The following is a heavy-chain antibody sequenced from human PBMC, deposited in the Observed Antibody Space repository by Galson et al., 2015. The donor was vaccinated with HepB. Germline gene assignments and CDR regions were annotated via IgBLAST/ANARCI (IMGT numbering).Heavy chain of an antibody. J-gene: IGHJ4*02. Sequence: SLRLSCAASTFIFSTYSMNWVRQAPGKGLEWISYISSSSTTIYYADSVKGRFTISRDNAKNSLYLQMNSLRDEDTAVYYCVFLRGNDLKPLDSWGLGTLV. D-gene: IGHD4-23*01. CDR3: VFLRGNDLKPLDS. V-gene: IGHV3-48*02. CDR1: TFIFSTYS. CDR2: ISSSSTTI.